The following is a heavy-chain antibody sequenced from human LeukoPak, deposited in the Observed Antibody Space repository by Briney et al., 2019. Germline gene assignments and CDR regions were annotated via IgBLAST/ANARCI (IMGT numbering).Heavy chain of an antibody. J-gene: IGHJ4*02. CDR3: ARGSSVFDY. V-gene: IGHV1-69*05. CDR1: GGTFSSYA. CDR2: IIPIFGTA. Sequence: GASVKVSCKASGGTFSSYAISWVPQAPGQGLEWMGRIIPIFGTANYAQKFQGRVTITTDESTSTAYMELSTLRSEDPAVYYCARGSSVFDYWGQGTLVTVSS.